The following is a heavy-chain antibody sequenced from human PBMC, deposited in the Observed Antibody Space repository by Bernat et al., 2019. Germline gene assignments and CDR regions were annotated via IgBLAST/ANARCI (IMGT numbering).Heavy chain of an antibody. CDR1: GYTFTSYG. V-gene: IGHV1-18*01. D-gene: IGHD3-3*01. CDR3: ARVSYDFWSGRYGMDV. Sequence: QVQLVQSGAEVKKPGASVKVSCKASGYTFTSYGISWVRQAPGQGLEWMGWISAYNGNTNYAQKLQGRVTMTTDTSTSTAYMELRSRRSDDTAVYYCARVSYDFWSGRYGMDVWGQGTTVTVSS. CDR2: ISAYNGNT. J-gene: IGHJ6*02.